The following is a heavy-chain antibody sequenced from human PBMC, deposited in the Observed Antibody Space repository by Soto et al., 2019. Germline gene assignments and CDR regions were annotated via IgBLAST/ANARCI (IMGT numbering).Heavy chain of an antibody. V-gene: IGHV4-31*03. J-gene: IGHJ4*02. D-gene: IGHD2-21*01. CDR3: ASSDPYYFFDY. CDR2: MYYTGDT. Sequence: QVQLQESGPGLVRPSQTLSLTCTVSGGSISGGGHYWGWIRQPPGKGLEWIGFMYYTGDTYYNPSLKSRLSISVDTSMNQFSLELTSVTAADTAVYYCASSDPYYFFDYWGLGTLVTGSS. CDR1: GGSISGGGHY.